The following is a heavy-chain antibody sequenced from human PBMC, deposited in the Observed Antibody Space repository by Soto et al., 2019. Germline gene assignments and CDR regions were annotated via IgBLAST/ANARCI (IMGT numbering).Heavy chain of an antibody. D-gene: IGHD4-17*01. CDR1: GGSFSGYY. Sequence: SETLSLTCAVYGGSFSGYYWSWIRQPPGKGLEWIGEINHSGSTNYNPSLKSRVTISVDTSKNQFSLKLSSVTTADTAVYYCVMETTVVAFDIWGQGTMVTVSS. V-gene: IGHV4-34*01. CDR3: VMETTVVAFDI. J-gene: IGHJ3*02. CDR2: INHSGST.